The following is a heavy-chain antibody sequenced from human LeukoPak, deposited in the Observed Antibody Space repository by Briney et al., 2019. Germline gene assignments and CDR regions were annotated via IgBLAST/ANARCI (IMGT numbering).Heavy chain of an antibody. Sequence: PGGSLRLSCAASGFTFSSYAMPWVRQAPGKGLEWVAVISYDGSNKYYADSVKGRFTISRDNSKNTLYLQMNSLRAEDTAVYYCAREASYDDALGYWGQGTLVTVSS. CDR2: ISYDGSNK. D-gene: IGHD5-18*01. J-gene: IGHJ4*02. CDR1: GFTFSSYA. V-gene: IGHV3-30-3*01. CDR3: AREASYDDALGY.